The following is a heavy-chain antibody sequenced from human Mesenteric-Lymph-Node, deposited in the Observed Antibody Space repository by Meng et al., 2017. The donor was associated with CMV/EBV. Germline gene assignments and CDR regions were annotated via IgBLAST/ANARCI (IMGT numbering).Heavy chain of an antibody. CDR3: ASGGRGTYYDFWSSYSYFDY. V-gene: IGHV1-18*04. D-gene: IGHD3-3*01. J-gene: IGHJ4*02. CDR2: ISAYNGNT. CDR1: GYTFTEYY. Sequence: ASVKVSCKASGYTFTEYYLHWVRQAPGQGLEWMGWISAYNGNTNYAQKLQGRVTMTTDTSTSTAYMELRSLRSDDTAVYYCASGGRGTYYDFWSSYSYFDYWGQGTLVTVSS.